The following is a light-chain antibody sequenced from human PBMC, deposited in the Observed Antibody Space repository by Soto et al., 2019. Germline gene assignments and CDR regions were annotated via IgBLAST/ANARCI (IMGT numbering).Light chain of an antibody. CDR3: QQYNSYSWT. J-gene: IGKJ1*01. V-gene: IGKV1-5*03. Sequence: DIQITQSPSTLSGSVGDRVTITCLASQTISSWLAWYQQKPGKAPKLLIYKASTLKSGVPSRFSGSGSGTEFTLAISSLQPDDFATYYCQQYNSYSWTFGQGTKV. CDR2: KAS. CDR1: QTISSW.